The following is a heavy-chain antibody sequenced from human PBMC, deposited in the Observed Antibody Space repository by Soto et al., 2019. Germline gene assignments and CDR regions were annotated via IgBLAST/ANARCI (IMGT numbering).Heavy chain of an antibody. Sequence: SETLSLTCAVSRGSISSSNWWSWVRQPPGKGLEWIGEIYHSGSTNYNPSLKSRVTILVDKSKNQFSLKLSSVIAADTAVYYCARLSYSSFNYYYYGMDVWGQGTTVTVSS. CDR2: IYHSGST. D-gene: IGHD6-6*01. V-gene: IGHV4-4*02. CDR3: ARLSYSSFNYYYYGMDV. J-gene: IGHJ6*02. CDR1: RGSISSSNW.